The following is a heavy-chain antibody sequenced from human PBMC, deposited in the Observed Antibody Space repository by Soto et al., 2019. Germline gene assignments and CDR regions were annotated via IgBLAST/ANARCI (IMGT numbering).Heavy chain of an antibody. CDR2: IYYTGST. V-gene: IGHV4-59*01. Sequence: SETLSLTCTVSSGSISTYYWSWIRQPPGKGLEWIGYIYYTGSTNYNPSLKTRVAISMDTSKNQFSLNLSSVTAADTAVYYCAKDPQQLIVYFDYWGQGTQVTVSS. J-gene: IGHJ4*02. D-gene: IGHD6-13*01. CDR1: SGSISTYY. CDR3: AKDPQQLIVYFDY.